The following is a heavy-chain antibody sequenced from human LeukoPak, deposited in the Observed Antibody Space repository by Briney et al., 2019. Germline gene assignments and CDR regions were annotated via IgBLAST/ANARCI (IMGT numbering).Heavy chain of an antibody. D-gene: IGHD3-22*01. V-gene: IGHV3-64*01. CDR1: GFTFSSYA. J-gene: IGHJ4*02. CDR2: ISSNGGDT. CDR3: ASRDSSGD. Sequence: QPGGSLRLSCAASGFTFSSYAMHWVRQAPGKGLEYVSGISSNGGDTYYANSVKGRFTISRDNSKNTLYLQMGSLRAEDMAMYYCASRDSSGDWGQGTLVTVSS.